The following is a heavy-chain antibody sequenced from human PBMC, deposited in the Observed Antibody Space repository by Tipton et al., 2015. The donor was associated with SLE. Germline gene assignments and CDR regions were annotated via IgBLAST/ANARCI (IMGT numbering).Heavy chain of an antibody. D-gene: IGHD3-3*01. CDR1: GGSFSGYY. CDR2: INHSGST. V-gene: IGHV4-34*01. Sequence: TLSLTCAVYGGSFSGYYWSWIRQPPGKGLEWIGEINHSGSTNYNPSLKSRVTISVDTSQNQFSLKLRSVTAADTAVYYCARFRYYDLLYYFDYWGQGTLVTVSS. CDR3: ARFRYYDLLYYFDY. J-gene: IGHJ4*02.